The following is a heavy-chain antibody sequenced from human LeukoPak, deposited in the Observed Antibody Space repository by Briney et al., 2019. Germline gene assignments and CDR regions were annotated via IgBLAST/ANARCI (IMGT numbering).Heavy chain of an antibody. J-gene: IGHJ4*02. Sequence: SETLSLTCTVSGGSISSYYWSWIRQPPGKGLEWIGYIYYSGGTNYNPSLKSRVTISVDTSKNQFSLKLSSVTAADTAVYYCARGYHDFSGYWLSYFDYWGQGTLVTVSS. CDR2: IYYSGGT. CDR3: ARGYHDFSGYWLSYFDY. V-gene: IGHV4-59*01. CDR1: GGSISSYY. D-gene: IGHD3-22*01.